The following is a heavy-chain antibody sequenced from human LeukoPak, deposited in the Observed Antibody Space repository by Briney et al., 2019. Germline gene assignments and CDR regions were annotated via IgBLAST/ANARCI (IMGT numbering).Heavy chain of an antibody. Sequence: PSGTLSLTCGVSGGSITQTNYWTWVRQPPGQGLEWIGEISLSGLTNYNPSLKSRVTVSLDKSKNHLSLNLTSVTAADTAVYYCSRENGAFSPFGYWGQGTLVTVPS. CDR3: SRENGAFSPFGY. V-gene: IGHV4-4*02. J-gene: IGHJ4*02. CDR1: GGSITQTNY. CDR2: ISLSGLT. D-gene: IGHD2-8*01.